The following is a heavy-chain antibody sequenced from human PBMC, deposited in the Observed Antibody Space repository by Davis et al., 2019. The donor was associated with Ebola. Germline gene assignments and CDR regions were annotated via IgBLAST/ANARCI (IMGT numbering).Heavy chain of an antibody. D-gene: IGHD6-19*01. J-gene: IGHJ4*02. Sequence: SETLSLTCTVSGGSISSSSYYWGWIRQPPGKGLEWIGNIYYSGSTYYNPSLKSRVTISVDTSKNQFSLKLSSVTAADTAVYYCARDSVDSSGWYYWGQGTLVTVSS. CDR2: IYYSGST. CDR3: ARDSVDSSGWYY. V-gene: IGHV4-39*07. CDR1: GGSISSSSYY.